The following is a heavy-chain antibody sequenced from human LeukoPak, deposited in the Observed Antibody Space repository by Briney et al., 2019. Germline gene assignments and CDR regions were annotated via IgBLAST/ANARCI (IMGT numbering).Heavy chain of an antibody. CDR2: INHSGST. V-gene: IGHV4-34*01. D-gene: IGHD6-19*01. CDR3: AREQKRYSSGWSDY. Sequence: SETLSLTCAVDGGSFSGYYWSWIRQPPGKGLEWIGEINHSGSTNYNPSLKSRVTISVDTSKNQFSLKLSSVTAADTAVYYCAREQKRYSSGWSDYWGQGTLVTVSS. J-gene: IGHJ4*02. CDR1: GGSFSGYY.